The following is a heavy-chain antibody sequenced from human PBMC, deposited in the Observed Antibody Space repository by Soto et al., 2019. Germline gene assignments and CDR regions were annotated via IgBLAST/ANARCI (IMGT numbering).Heavy chain of an antibody. D-gene: IGHD3-10*01. CDR1: GFTFSSYA. CDR2: ISYDGSNK. CDR3: ARDMVRSGSYRPAHNWFDP. V-gene: IGHV3-30-3*01. Sequence: GGSLRLSCAASGFTFSSYAMHWVRQAPGKGLEWVAVISYDGSNKYYADSVKGRFTISRDNSKNTLYLQMNSLRAEDTAVYYCARDMVRSGSYRPAHNWFDPWGQGTLVTVSS. J-gene: IGHJ5*02.